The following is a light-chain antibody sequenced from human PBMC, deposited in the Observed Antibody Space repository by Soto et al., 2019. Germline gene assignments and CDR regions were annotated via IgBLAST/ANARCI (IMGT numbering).Light chain of an antibody. CDR3: AAWDDRLNGYV. Sequence: QSALTQPPSATGTPGQRVTISCSGTIXNIGSNSANWYQQLPGTAPSLLIYSNNQRASGVSGRFSGSKSGTSASLAISGLRSEDESDYYCAAWDDRLNGYVFGTGTKVTVL. CDR2: SNN. V-gene: IGLV1-44*01. J-gene: IGLJ1*01. CDR1: IXNIGSNS.